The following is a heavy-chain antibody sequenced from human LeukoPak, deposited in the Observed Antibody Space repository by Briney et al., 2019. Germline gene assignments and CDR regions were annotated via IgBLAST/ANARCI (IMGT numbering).Heavy chain of an antibody. CDR3: ARGDYETHGYQTR. D-gene: IGHD3-22*01. CDR1: GYIFTSYV. V-gene: IGHV7-4-1*02. CDR2: INTNTGNP. Sequence: ASVKVSCKASGYIFTSYVLHWVRQAPGQGLEWMGWINTNTGNPTYAQGFTGRFVFSLDTSVSTAYLQISSLKADDTAMYYCARGDYETHGYQTRWGQGTLVTVSS. J-gene: IGHJ4*02.